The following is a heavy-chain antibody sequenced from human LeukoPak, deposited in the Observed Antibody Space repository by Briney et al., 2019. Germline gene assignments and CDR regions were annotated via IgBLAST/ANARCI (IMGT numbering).Heavy chain of an antibody. CDR2: INPNSGGT. D-gene: IGHD6-13*01. CDR1: GYTFTSYA. J-gene: IGHJ5*02. Sequence: GASVKVSCKASGYTFTSYAMNWVRQAPGQGLEWMGWINPNSGGTNYAQKFQGRVTMTRDTSISTAYMELSRLRSGDTAVYYCARFWTRRQQLVHPVDPWGQGTLVTVSS. CDR3: ARFWTRRQQLVHPVDP. V-gene: IGHV1-2*02.